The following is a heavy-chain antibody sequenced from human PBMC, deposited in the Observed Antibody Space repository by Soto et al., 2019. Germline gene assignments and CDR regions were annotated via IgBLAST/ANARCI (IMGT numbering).Heavy chain of an antibody. CDR1: GGSISSGGYY. CDR3: AREWVLEYYYGMDV. V-gene: IGHV4-31*03. Sequence: QVQLQESGPGLVKPSQTLSLTCTVSGGSISSGGYYWSWIRQHPGKGLEWIGYIYYSGSTYYNPYLKSRVTISVDTSKNQFSLKLSSVTAADTAVYYCAREWVLEYYYGMDVWGQGTTVTVSS. CDR2: IYYSGST. D-gene: IGHD2-8*02. J-gene: IGHJ6*02.